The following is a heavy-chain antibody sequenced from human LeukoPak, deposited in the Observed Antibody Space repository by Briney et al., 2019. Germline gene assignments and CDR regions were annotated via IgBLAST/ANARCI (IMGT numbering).Heavy chain of an antibody. CDR1: GYNFSTYG. J-gene: IGHJ4*02. Sequence: ASVKVSCKASGYNFSTYGITWVRQAPGQGLEWMGWISAHNENTNYAQKFQGRVTMTRDISTTTAYMELRSLTSDDTAVYYCEGSYYDSTGYYDYWGQGTLVTVSS. CDR2: ISAHNENT. D-gene: IGHD3-22*01. CDR3: EGSYYDSTGYYDY. V-gene: IGHV1-18*01.